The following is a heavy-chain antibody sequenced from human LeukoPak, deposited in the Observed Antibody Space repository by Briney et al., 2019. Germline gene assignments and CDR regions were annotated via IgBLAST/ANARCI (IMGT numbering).Heavy chain of an antibody. J-gene: IGHJ4*02. D-gene: IGHD6-13*01. Sequence: GRSLRLSCAASGLTFSSYGMHWVRQAPGKGLEWVAVIWYDGSNKYYADSVKGRFTISRDISKNTLYLQMNSLRAEDTAVYYCARDSSSNFDYWGQGTLVTVSS. CDR3: ARDSSSNFDY. CDR2: IWYDGSNK. CDR1: GLTFSSYG. V-gene: IGHV3-33*01.